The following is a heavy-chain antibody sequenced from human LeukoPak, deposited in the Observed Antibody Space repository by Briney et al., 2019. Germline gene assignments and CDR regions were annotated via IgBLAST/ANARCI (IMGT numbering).Heavy chain of an antibody. CDR1: GGSISSYY. V-gene: IGHV4-4*07. CDR2: IYSSGST. Sequence: SETLSLTCIVSGGSISSYYWSWIRQPAGKGLEWIGRIYSSGSTNYNASLKSRVTMSVDTSQNQFSLKLGSVTAADTAVYYCARDSPPYWYFDLWGRGTLVTVSS. CDR3: ARDSPPYWYFDL. J-gene: IGHJ2*01.